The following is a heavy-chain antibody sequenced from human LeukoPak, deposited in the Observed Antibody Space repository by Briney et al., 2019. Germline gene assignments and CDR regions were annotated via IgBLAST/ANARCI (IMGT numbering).Heavy chain of an antibody. J-gene: IGHJ4*02. CDR2: ISSSSSTI. Sequence: GGSLRLSCAASGFTFSSYSMNWVRQAPGKGLEWVSYISSSSSTIYYADSVKGRFTISRDNAKNSLYLQMNSLRAEDTAVYYCARDGRRATTPIRWFDYWGQGTLVTVSS. CDR3: ARDGRRATTPIRWFDY. D-gene: IGHD4-17*01. V-gene: IGHV3-48*04. CDR1: GFTFSSYS.